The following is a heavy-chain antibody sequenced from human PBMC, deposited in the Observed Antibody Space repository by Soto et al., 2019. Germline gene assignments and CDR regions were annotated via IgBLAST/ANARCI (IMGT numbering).Heavy chain of an antibody. V-gene: IGHV4-30-4*01. Sequence: TLSLTCTVSGGSISTGDYYWSWIRQPPGKGLEWIGYIYYSGSAYYNPSLKSRVTISVDTSRNQFSLKLTSVSAADTAMYYCARDLITMKGYSDRSSPNWGLGALVTVSS. CDR3: ARDLITMKGYSDRSSPN. D-gene: IGHD2-15*01. CDR2: IYYSGSA. CDR1: GGSISTGDYY. J-gene: IGHJ4*02.